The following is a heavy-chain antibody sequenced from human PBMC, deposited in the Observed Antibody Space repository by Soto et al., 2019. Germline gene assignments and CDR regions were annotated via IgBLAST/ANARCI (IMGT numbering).Heavy chain of an antibody. CDR3: TRGLLTDFFDY. Sequence: PGGSLRLSYAASGFTFNTYAMHWVRQAPGKGLEWVAVISYDGSNQFYAGSVKGRFTVSSDNSKNTLYLQVNSLRNDDTAVYYCTRGLLTDFFDYWGQGALVTVSS. CDR1: GFTFNTYA. V-gene: IGHV3-30-3*01. CDR2: ISYDGSNQ. J-gene: IGHJ4*02.